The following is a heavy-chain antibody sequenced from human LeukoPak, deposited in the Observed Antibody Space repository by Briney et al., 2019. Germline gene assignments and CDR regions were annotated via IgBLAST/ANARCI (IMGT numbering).Heavy chain of an antibody. CDR1: GFSVSSKY. CDR3: ARDRLTTGYYYSYYYMDV. D-gene: IGHD4-11*01. CDR2: IKEDGSEK. J-gene: IGHJ6*03. Sequence: PGGSLRLSCGASGFSVSSKYMSWVRQAPGKGLEWVANIKEDGSEKYYVDSVKGRFTISRNNAKNSLYLQMNSLRAENTAVYYCARDRLTTGYYYSYYYMDVWGKGTTVTVSS. V-gene: IGHV3-7*01.